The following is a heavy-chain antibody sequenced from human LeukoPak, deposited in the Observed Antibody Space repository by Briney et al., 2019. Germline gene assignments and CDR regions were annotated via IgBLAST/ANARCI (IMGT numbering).Heavy chain of an antibody. CDR3: TRFYWNGLNFFDP. D-gene: IGHD2/OR15-2a*01. CDR1: GDSVSSSSTT. CDR2: TYYRSKWYN. J-gene: IGHJ5*02. V-gene: IGHV6-1*01. Sequence: SQTLSLTCAISGDSVSSSSTTWDWIRQSPSRGPEWLGRTYYRSKWYNDYAVSVKGRISINADTSNNHFSLQLNSVTPEDTAVYYCTRFYWNGLNFFDPWGQGTLVTVSS.